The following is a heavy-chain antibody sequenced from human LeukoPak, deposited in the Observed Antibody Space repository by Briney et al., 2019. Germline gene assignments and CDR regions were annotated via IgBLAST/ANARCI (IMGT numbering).Heavy chain of an antibody. CDR3: ARSGFSTGFYLDF. D-gene: IGHD2-8*02. J-gene: IGHJ4*02. V-gene: IGHV1-2*02. Sequence: GASVKVSCKASGYTFTSQFIHWLRQAPGQGLEWMGWIDPPSGVPHFAQKFQDTVTMTRDTSIATAYLEVHRLKPDDTAVYYCARSGFSTGFYLDFWGQGTLISVSS. CDR2: IDPPSGVP. CDR1: GYTFTSQF.